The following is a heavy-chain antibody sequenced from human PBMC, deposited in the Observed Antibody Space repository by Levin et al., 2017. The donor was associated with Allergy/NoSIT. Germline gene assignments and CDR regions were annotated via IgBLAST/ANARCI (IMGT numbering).Heavy chain of an antibody. J-gene: IGHJ6*02. CDR2: ISSSSSYI. CDR1: GFTFSSYS. Sequence: GESLKISCAASGFTFSSYSMNWVLQAPGKGLEWVSSISSSSSYIYYADSVKGRFTISRDNAKNSLYLQMNSLRAEDTAVYYCARQLIAAAGTNYYYYGMDVWGQGTTVTVSS. CDR3: ARQLIAAAGTNYYYYGMDV. D-gene: IGHD6-13*01. V-gene: IGHV3-21*01.